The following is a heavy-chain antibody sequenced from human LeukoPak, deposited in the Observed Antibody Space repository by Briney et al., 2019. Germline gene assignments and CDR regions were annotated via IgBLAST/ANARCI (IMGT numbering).Heavy chain of an antibody. CDR1: GFTVSSNY. Sequence: GGSLRLSCAASGFTVSSNYMSWVRQAPGKGLEWVSVIYSGGSTYYADSVKGRFTISRDNSKNTLYLQMNSLRAEDTAVYYCARLGSYDDILTGYYYYYGMDVWGQGTTVTVSS. CDR3: ARLGSYDDILTGYYYYYGMDV. D-gene: IGHD3-9*01. V-gene: IGHV3-53*01. J-gene: IGHJ6*02. CDR2: IYSGGST.